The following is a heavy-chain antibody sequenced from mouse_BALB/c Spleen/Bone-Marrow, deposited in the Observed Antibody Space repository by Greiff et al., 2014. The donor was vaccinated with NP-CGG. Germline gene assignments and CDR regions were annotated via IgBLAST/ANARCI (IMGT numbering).Heavy chain of an antibody. CDR3: ARGSYYYGSSSPWFAY. V-gene: IGHV1S41*01. CDR1: GYTFTSYW. CDR2: IPPGSGTT. J-gene: IGHJ3*01. D-gene: IGHD1-1*01. Sequence: DLVKPGAPVKLSCKASGYTFTSYWINWIKQRPGQGLEWIGRIPPGSGTTYYNEMLKGKATLTVDTSSTTAYIQLSSLSSEDSAVYFCARGSYYYGSSSPWFAYWGQGTLVTVSA.